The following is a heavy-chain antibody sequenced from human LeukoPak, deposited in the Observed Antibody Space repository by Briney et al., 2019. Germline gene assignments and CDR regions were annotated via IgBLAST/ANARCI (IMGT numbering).Heavy chain of an antibody. CDR2: IKPDSGGT. D-gene: IGHD5-18*01. V-gene: IGHV1-2*02. CDR1: GFIFSDYY. Sequence: ASVKVSCKASGFIFSDYYMHWVRRAPGQGLEWMGWIKPDSGGTNYEQKFQGRVIMTLDTSISTAYMELTRLTSDDTAVYYCSRGSAMVTTYRVGNWFDPWGQGTLVTVSS. J-gene: IGHJ5*02. CDR3: SRGSAMVTTYRVGNWFDP.